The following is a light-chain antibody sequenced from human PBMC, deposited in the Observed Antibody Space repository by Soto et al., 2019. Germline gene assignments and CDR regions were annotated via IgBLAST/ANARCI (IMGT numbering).Light chain of an antibody. Sequence: ETVLTQSPATLSLSRRERATMXXRASQSVDRYLARYQQKPGQAPRLLXXHTSNRAAGIPARFSGSGSGTDFTLTISSLEPEDFAVYYCQQRDNCPPPWTCGQGTNVDI. CDR3: QQRDNCPPPWT. CDR2: HTS. CDR1: QSVDRY. J-gene: IGKJ1*01. V-gene: IGKV3-11*01.